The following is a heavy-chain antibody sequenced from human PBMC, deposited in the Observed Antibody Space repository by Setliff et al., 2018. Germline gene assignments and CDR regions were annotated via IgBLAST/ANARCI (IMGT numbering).Heavy chain of an antibody. CDR2: MNPNSGNT. J-gene: IGHJ4*02. D-gene: IGHD3-10*01. Sequence: GASVKVSCKASGYTFTSYDINWVRQATGQGLEWMGWMNPNSGNTGYAQKFQGRVTITRNTSIGTAYMELSSLRSEDTAVYYCARGLLWFGEHCWWGQGTLVTVSS. V-gene: IGHV1-8*03. CDR3: ARGLLWFGEHCW. CDR1: GYTFTSYD.